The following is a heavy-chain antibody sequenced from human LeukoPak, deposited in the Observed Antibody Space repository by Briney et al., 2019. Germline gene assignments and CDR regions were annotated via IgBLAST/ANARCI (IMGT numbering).Heavy chain of an antibody. CDR2: INHSGST. Sequence: SETLSLTCAVYGGSFSGYYWSWIRQPPGKGPEWIGEINHSGSTNYNPSLKSRVTISVDTSKNQFSLKLSSVTAADTAVYYCARVRVRYCSSTSCYADYYYYYYGMDVWGQGTTVTVSS. V-gene: IGHV4-34*01. D-gene: IGHD2-2*01. J-gene: IGHJ6*02. CDR1: GGSFSGYY. CDR3: ARVRVRYCSSTSCYADYYYYYYGMDV.